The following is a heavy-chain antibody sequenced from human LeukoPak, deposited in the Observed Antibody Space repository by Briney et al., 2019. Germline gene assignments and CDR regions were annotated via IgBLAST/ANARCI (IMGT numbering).Heavy chain of an antibody. J-gene: IGHJ5*02. D-gene: IGHD3-22*01. CDR3: ARGTMMVGP. CDR2: INYSGTT. Sequence: SETLSLTCTVSGRSIGSYYWSWLRQPPGKGLEWIGYINYSGTTNYNPSLKSRVNISVDTSKNQFSLKLSSVTAADTAVYYCARGTMMVGPWGQGTQVTVSS. CDR1: GRSIGSYY. V-gene: IGHV4-59*01.